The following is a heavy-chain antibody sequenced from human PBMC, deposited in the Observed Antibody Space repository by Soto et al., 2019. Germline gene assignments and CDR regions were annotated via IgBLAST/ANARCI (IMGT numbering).Heavy chain of an antibody. Sequence: EVQLVQYGGGWVQPGRSLRLSWGASGFTFDDYGMHWVRQAPGKGLVWVSSISWNSGRIGYADSVKGRFTISRDNVKNSLYLQMNSLRAEDTALYYCARSGEFSASDYFGFWGQGTLVTVSS. V-gene: IGHV3-9*01. CDR3: ARSGEFSASDYFGF. J-gene: IGHJ4*02. D-gene: IGHD3-10*01. CDR2: ISWNSGRI. CDR1: GFTFDDYG.